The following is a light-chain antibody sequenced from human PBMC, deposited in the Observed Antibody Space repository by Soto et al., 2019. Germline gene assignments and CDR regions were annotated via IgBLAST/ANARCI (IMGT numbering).Light chain of an antibody. J-gene: IGLJ1*01. V-gene: IGLV1-40*01. CDR3: QSYDSGLSGFFV. CDR1: SSNIGAGYD. CDR2: GNS. Sequence: QSVLTQPPSVSGAPGQRVTISCTGSSSNIGAGYDVHWYQQLPGRAPKLLIYGNSNRPSGVPDRFSGSKSGTSASLAITGLQAEDEDDYYCQSYDSGLSGFFVFGTGTKLTVL.